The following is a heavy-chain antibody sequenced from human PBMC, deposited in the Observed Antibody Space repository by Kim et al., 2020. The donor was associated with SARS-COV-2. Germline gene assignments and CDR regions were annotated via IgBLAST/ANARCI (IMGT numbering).Heavy chain of an antibody. CDR2: NP. V-gene: IGHV7-4-1*02. CDR3: ARVPWTAMVT. Sequence: NPTYAQGFTGRFVFSLDTSVSTAYLQISSLKAEDTAVYYCARVPWTAMVTWGQGTLVTVSS. D-gene: IGHD5-18*01. J-gene: IGHJ4*02.